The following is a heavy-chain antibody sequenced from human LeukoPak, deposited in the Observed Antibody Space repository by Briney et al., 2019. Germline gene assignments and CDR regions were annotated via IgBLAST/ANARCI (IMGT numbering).Heavy chain of an antibody. Sequence: GGSLRLCCTTSGFTFRDYDMHWVRQAPGKGLEWVSLISGDGGSTYYADSVKGRFAFSRDNSKNSLYLQMNGLRTEDTALYYCVKPAPGSYYEGPYDYWGQGTLVTVSS. CDR3: VKPAPGSYYEGPYDY. D-gene: IGHD1-26*01. V-gene: IGHV3-43*02. CDR1: GFTFRDYD. CDR2: ISGDGGST. J-gene: IGHJ4*02.